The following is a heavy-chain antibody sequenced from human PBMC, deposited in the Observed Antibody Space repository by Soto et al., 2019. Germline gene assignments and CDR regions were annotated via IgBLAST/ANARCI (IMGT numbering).Heavy chain of an antibody. V-gene: IGHV3-74*03. J-gene: IGHJ4*02. CDR3: AREVGRGSGSYYLDY. Sequence: EVQLVESGGGLVQPGGSLRLSCAASGFTFSMYWMHWVRQAPGKGLLWVSRINGDGTDTTYADSVKGRFTISRDNAKNMVYRQMNGLRAEDTAVYYCAREVGRGSGSYYLDYWGQETLVTVSS. CDR1: GFTFSMYW. D-gene: IGHD3-16*01. CDR2: INGDGTDT.